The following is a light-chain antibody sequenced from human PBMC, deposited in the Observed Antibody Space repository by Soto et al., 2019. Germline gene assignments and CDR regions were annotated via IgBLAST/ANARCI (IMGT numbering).Light chain of an antibody. CDR1: QSLLDSNGYNY. CDR3: QPYNIWPLT. Sequence: DSVMTQYKLSLSVTPGEPASISCRSSQSLLDSNGYNYLDWYLQKPGQSPQLLIYLVSNRASGVPDRFSGSRSGAEFTLTINSLQSEDFAVYYCQPYNIWPLTFCGGSIVDI. V-gene: IGKV2-28*01. CDR2: LVS. J-gene: IGKJ4*01.